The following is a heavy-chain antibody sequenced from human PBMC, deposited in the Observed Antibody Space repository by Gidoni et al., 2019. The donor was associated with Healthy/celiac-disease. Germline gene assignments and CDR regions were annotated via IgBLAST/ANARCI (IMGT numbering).Heavy chain of an antibody. CDR3: THPRYGYNDAFDI. Sequence: EVQLVESGGGLVKPGGSLRLSCAASGFTFINAWMSWVRQAPGKGLEWVGRIKSKTDGGTTDYAAPVKGRFTISRDDSKNTLYLQMNSLKTEDTAVYYCTHPRYGYNDAFDIWGQGTMVTVSS. CDR2: IKSKTDGGTT. J-gene: IGHJ3*02. D-gene: IGHD5-12*01. CDR1: GFTFINAW. V-gene: IGHV3-15*01.